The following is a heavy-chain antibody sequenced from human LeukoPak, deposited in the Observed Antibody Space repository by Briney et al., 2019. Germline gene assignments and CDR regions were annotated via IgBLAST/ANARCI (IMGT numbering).Heavy chain of an antibody. CDR1: GFTFSSYA. CDR3: AREGGTIEIGEFDY. CDR2: IQNDATEK. V-gene: IGHV3-30*02. Sequence: GGSLRLSCAASGFTFSSYAMNWGPEAPEQGPEWVAFIQNDATEKSYADSVKGRCTTSRDNSKKAVYLQMNSLRAEDTAVYYCAREGGTIEIGEFDYWGRGTLVTVSS. J-gene: IGHJ4*02. D-gene: IGHD3-16*02.